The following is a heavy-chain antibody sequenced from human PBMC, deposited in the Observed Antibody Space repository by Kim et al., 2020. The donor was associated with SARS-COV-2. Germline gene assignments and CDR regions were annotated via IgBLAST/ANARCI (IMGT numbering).Heavy chain of an antibody. CDR2: IWYDGSNK. Sequence: GGSLRLSCAASGFTFSSYGMHWVRQAPGKGLEWVAVIWYDGSNKYYADSVKGRFTISRDNSKNTLYLQMNSLRAEDTAVYYCAGSGGSYYVGFDYWGQGTLVTVSS. CDR1: GFTFSSYG. CDR3: AGSGGSYYVGFDY. D-gene: IGHD1-26*01. V-gene: IGHV3-33*01. J-gene: IGHJ4*02.